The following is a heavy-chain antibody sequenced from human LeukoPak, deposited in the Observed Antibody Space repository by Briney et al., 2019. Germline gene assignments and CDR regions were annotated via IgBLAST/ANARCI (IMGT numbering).Heavy chain of an antibody. CDR1: GFTFSSYA. CDR2: ISYDGSNK. CDR3: ARDRHPYDYVWGPSDY. J-gene: IGHJ4*02. Sequence: GGSLRLSCAASGFTFSSYAMHWVRQAPGKGLEWVAVISYDGSNKYYADSVKGRFTISRDNSKNTLYLQMNSLRAEDTAVYYCARDRHPYDYVWGPSDYWGQGTLVTVSS. V-gene: IGHV3-30-3*01. D-gene: IGHD3-16*01.